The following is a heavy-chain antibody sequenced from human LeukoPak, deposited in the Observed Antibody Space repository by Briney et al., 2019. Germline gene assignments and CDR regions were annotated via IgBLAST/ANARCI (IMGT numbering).Heavy chain of an antibody. CDR3: ARDDSVGDNAWWFDP. CDR1: GYTFTSYY. Sequence: ASVKVSCKASGYTFTSYYMHWVRQAPGQGLEWMGLINPTGGSTGYAQKFQGRVTMTRDMSTSTDYMELSSLRSEDTAIYYCARDDSVGDNAWWFDPWGQGTLVTVSS. V-gene: IGHV1-46*01. CDR2: INPTGGST. D-gene: IGHD1-26*01. J-gene: IGHJ5*02.